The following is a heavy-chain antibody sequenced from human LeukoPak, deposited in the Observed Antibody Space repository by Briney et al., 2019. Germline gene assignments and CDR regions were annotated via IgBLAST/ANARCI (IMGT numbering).Heavy chain of an antibody. CDR3: AKSQGWYYYDSSGYYSPNSIFDY. J-gene: IGHJ4*02. Sequence: SQSLSRAASGFTFRRHVLILVRDAPAKRQESASAISGSAGWTYYVDSVNGQFTLSRDNSKNTLYLQMNSLRAEDTAVYYCAKSQGWYYYDSSGYYSPNSIFDYWGQGTLVTVSS. D-gene: IGHD3-22*01. CDR1: GFTFRRHV. CDR2: ISGSAGWT. V-gene: IGHV3-23*01.